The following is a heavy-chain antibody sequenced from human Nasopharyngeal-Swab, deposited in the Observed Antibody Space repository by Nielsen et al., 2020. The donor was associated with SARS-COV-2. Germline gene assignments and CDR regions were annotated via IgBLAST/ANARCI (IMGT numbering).Heavy chain of an antibody. V-gene: IGHV3-48*01. CDR1: GFTFSSYS. CDR3: VREFEATGATYLDY. CDR2: ISSTSTTI. J-gene: IGHJ4*02. Sequence: GESLKISCAASGFTFSSYSMNWVRQAPGKGLEWVSYISSTSTTIYYADSVKGRFTISRDNAKNSLYMQMNSLSAEDTAVYYCVREFEATGATYLDYWGLGTLVTVSS. D-gene: IGHD1-26*01.